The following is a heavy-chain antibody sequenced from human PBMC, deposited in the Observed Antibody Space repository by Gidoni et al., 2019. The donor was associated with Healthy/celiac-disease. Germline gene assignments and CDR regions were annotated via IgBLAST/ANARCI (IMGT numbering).Heavy chain of an antibody. Sequence: QVQLVQSGAEVKKPGSSVKVSCKASGGTFSRYAISWVRQAPGQGLEWMGRIIPILGIANYAQKFQGRVTITADKSTSTAYMELSSLRSEDTAVYYCARDVSLVVVPAATSGWFDPWGQGTLVTVSS. CDR3: ARDVSLVVVPAATSGWFDP. V-gene: IGHV1-69*04. J-gene: IGHJ5*02. D-gene: IGHD2-2*01. CDR2: IIPILGIA. CDR1: GGTFSRYA.